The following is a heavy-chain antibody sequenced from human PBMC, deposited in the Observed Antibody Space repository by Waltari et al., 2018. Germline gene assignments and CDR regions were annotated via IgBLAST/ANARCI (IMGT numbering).Heavy chain of an antibody. J-gene: IGHJ5*02. CDR2: IYHSGST. D-gene: IGHD6-6*01. CDR3: ARDGSSQGRWFDP. V-gene: IGHV4-38-2*02. CDR1: GYSISSGYY. Sequence: QVQLQESGSGLVKPSETLSRTCAVSGYSISSGYYWGWIRQPPGKGLEWIGSIYHSGSTYYNPSLKSRVTISVDTSKNQFSLKLSSVTAADTAVYYCARDGSSQGRWFDPWGQGTLVTVSS.